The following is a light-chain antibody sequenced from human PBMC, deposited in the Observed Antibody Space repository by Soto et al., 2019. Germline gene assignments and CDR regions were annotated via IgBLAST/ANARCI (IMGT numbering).Light chain of an antibody. Sequence: EIVFTQSPHTLASSPAEGAALSCRPSQSVNSAYLSWYQQKPGQAPRLLIYGASSRATGIPDRFSGSGSGTDFTLTISRLEPEDFAVYYCQQYGSSPPLTFGGGTKVDIK. J-gene: IGKJ4*01. CDR3: QQYGSSPPLT. CDR2: GAS. V-gene: IGKV3-20*01. CDR1: QSVNSAY.